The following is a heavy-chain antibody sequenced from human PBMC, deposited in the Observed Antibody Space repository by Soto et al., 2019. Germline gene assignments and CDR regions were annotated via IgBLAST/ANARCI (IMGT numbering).Heavy chain of an antibody. CDR1: DGSISSYY. J-gene: IGHJ6*02. D-gene: IGHD6-19*01. V-gene: IGHV4-4*07. Sequence: SEPLALTYTVSDGSISSYYWRWIRQPAGKGLEWIGRIYTSGSTNYNPSLKSRVTMSVDTSKNQFSLKLSSVTAADTAVYYCARAFGKQWLGYYYYYGMDVWGQGTTVTVSS. CDR2: IYTSGST. CDR3: ARAFGKQWLGYYYYYGMDV.